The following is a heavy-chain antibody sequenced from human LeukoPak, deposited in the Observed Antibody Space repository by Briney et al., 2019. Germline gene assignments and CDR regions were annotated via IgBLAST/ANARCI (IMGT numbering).Heavy chain of an antibody. Sequence: PGGSLRLSCAASGFTFSSYAMGWVRQAPGKGLEWVSAISGSGDSTYYTATVKGRITISRGNSTNTLYLQMYSLRAEDTAVYYCAKATILSWFDPWGQGTLVTVSS. J-gene: IGHJ5*02. CDR1: GFTFSSYA. D-gene: IGHD5-12*01. CDR2: ISGSGDST. CDR3: AKATILSWFDP. V-gene: IGHV3-23*01.